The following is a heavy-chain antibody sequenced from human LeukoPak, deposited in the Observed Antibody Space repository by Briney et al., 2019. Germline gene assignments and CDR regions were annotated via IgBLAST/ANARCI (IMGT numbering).Heavy chain of an antibody. CDR1: GFTFTSHW. J-gene: IGHJ3*02. Sequence: GGSLRLSCGASGFTFTSHWMSWVRQVPGKGLEWVANLNRDGSERQCVDSVKGRFTISRDNAKNSLYLQMNSLRAEDTALYYCARDSTSCRGCAFDIWGQGTMVTVSS. V-gene: IGHV3-7*01. D-gene: IGHD2-2*01. CDR2: LNRDGSER. CDR3: ARDSTSCRGCAFDI.